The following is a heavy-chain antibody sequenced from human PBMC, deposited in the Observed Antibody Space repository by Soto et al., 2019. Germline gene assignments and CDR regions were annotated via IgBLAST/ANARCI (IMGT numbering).Heavy chain of an antibody. D-gene: IGHD3-3*01. V-gene: IGHV4-30-2*01. CDR2: IYHSGIT. CDR3: ARGTIFGVGYGMDV. CDR1: GGSISSGVYT. J-gene: IGHJ6*02. Sequence: SETLSLTCAVSGGSISSGVYTWNWIRHPPGKGLEWLGYIYHSGITYYSPSLQSRVTISVDLSKNQFSLKLSSVTAADTAVYYCARGTIFGVGYGMDVWGQGTTVTVS.